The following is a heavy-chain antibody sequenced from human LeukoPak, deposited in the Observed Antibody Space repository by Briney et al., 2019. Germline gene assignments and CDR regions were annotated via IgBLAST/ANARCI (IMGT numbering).Heavy chain of an antibody. CDR3: ARLTTGMYNWFDP. Sequence: PSETLSLTCAVSGGSISSGGYSWSWIRQPPGKGLERIGYIYHSGSTYYNPSLKSRVTISVDRSKNQFSLKLSSVTAADTAVYYCARLTTGMYNWFDPWGQGTLVTVSS. D-gene: IGHD1-14*01. V-gene: IGHV4-30-2*01. CDR2: IYHSGST. J-gene: IGHJ5*02. CDR1: GGSISSGGYS.